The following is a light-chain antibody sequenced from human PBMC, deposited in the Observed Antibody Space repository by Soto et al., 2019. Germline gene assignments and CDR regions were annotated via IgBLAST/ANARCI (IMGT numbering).Light chain of an antibody. CDR2: EVT. V-gene: IGLV2-8*01. Sequence: QSVLTQPPSASGSPGQSVTISCTGSSSDVGGYNFVSWYRQHPGKAPQLMIYEVTKRPSGVPARFSGSKSGITASLTVSGLQAEDEADYYCSSYAGTAGFPILFGGGTKVTVL. J-gene: IGLJ2*01. CDR3: SSYAGTAGFPIL. CDR1: SSDVGGYNF.